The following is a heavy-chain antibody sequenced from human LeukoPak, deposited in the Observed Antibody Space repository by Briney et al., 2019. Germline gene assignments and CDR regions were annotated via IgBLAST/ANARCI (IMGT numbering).Heavy chain of an antibody. CDR1: GGSISSYY. V-gene: IGHV4-4*07. D-gene: IGHD1-1*01. CDR3: ARAPTGTGGWNWFDP. Sequence: SETLSLTCTVSGGSISSYYWSWIRQPAGKGLELIGRIYTSGTTNYNPSLKSRVTMSVVTSKNQFSLKLSSVTAADTAVYYCARAPTGTGGWNWFDPWGQGTLVTVSS. CDR2: IYTSGTT. J-gene: IGHJ5*02.